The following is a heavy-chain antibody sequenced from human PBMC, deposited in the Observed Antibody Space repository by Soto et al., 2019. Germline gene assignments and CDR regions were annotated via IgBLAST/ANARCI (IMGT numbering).Heavy chain of an antibody. CDR1: GFTFSDHV. CDR3: TRIYVVVVAAVPYYVMDV. D-gene: IGHD2-15*01. Sequence: LRRTCSASGFTFSDHVMDWVRQAAGKGLEWVGLSRSKANSYTTEYAASVKGRFTISRDESKNSLYLQMNSLKTEDTAVYYSTRIYVVVVAAVPYYVMDVWGQGTKVTVYS. CDR2: SRSKANSYTT. J-gene: IGHJ6*02. V-gene: IGHV3-72*01.